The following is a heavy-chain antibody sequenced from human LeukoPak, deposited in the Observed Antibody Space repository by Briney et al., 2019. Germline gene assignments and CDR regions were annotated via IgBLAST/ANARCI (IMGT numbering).Heavy chain of an antibody. CDR3: ARVITMVRGVPSQIDY. Sequence: GGSLRLSCAASGFTFSGYWMSWVRQAPGKGLEWVASIKQDGSEKYYVDSVKGRFTISRDNAKNSLYLQMNSLRAEDTAVYYCARVITMVRGVPSQIDYWGQGTLVTVSS. D-gene: IGHD3-10*01. J-gene: IGHJ4*02. CDR1: GFTFSGYW. V-gene: IGHV3-7*04. CDR2: IKQDGSEK.